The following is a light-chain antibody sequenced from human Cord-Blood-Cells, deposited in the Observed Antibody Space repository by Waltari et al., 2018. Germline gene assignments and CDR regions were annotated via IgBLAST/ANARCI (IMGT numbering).Light chain of an antibody. CDR2: EVS. Sequence: QSALTQPPSASGSPGQSVTISCTGTSNDVGGYNYVSWYQQHPGKAPKLMMYEVSKRPSELPDRFSGYKSGNTASLTVCGLQAEDEADYYSSSYAGSNNLVFGGGTKLTGL. CDR1: SNDVGGYNY. J-gene: IGLJ2*01. CDR3: SSYAGSNNLV. V-gene: IGLV2-8*01.